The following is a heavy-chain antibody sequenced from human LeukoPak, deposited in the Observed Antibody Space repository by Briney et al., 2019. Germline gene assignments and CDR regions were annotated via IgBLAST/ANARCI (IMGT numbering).Heavy chain of an antibody. J-gene: IGHJ6*03. D-gene: IGHD3-3*01. Sequence: SETLSLTCAVYGGSFSGYYWSWIRQPPGKGLEWIGEINHSGSTNYNPSLKSRVTISVDTSKNQFSLKLSSVTAAGTAVYYCARGFGVVIYYYYMDVWGKGTTVTVSS. CDR2: INHSGST. CDR1: GGSFSGYY. CDR3: ARGFGVVIYYYYMDV. V-gene: IGHV4-34*01.